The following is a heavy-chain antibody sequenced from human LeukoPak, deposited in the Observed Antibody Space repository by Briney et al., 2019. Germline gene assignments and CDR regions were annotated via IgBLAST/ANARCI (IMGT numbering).Heavy chain of an antibody. J-gene: IGHJ3*02. CDR3: AVYYYDSSGDDAFDI. Sequence: ASVKVSCKASGYTFTSYDINWVRQATGQGLEWVGWMNPNSGNTGYAQKFQGRVTMTRNTSISTAYMEPSSLRSEDTAVYYCAVYYYDSSGDDAFDIWGQGTMVTVSS. D-gene: IGHD3-22*01. CDR2: MNPNSGNT. CDR1: GYTFTSYD. V-gene: IGHV1-8*01.